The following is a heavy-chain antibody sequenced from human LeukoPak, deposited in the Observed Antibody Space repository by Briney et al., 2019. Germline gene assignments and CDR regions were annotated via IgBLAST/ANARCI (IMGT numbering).Heavy chain of an antibody. V-gene: IGHV4-39*01. CDR1: GDSISNNNYY. Sequence: PSETLSLTCTVSGDSISNNNYYWGWIRQPPGKGLEWIGSISYSGSTYYNPSLKSRVIISVDTSKNLFSLKLNSVTAADTAVYYCARHRPSYYYDTIDYYSGFDYWGQGSLVTVSS. J-gene: IGHJ4*02. CDR2: ISYSGST. D-gene: IGHD3-22*01. CDR3: ARHRPSYYYDTIDYYSGFDY.